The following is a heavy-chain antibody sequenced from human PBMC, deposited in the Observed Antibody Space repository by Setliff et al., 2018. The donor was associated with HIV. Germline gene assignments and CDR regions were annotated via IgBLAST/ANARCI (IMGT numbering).Heavy chain of an antibody. J-gene: IGHJ3*02. CDR3: ARDRGVYCRSTNCYSPVDAFDI. V-gene: IGHV1-18*01. D-gene: IGHD2-2*01. CDR2: ISAYNGNT. Sequence: AASVKVSCKASGYTLTSYGISWVRQAPGQGLEWMGWISAYNGNTNYAQKVQGRVTMTTDTSTSTAYMELRSLRSDDTAVYYCARDRGVYCRSTNCYSPVDAFDIWGQGTMVTVSS. CDR1: GYTLTSYG.